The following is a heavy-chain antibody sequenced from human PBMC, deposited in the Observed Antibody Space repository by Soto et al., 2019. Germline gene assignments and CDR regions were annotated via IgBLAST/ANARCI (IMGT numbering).Heavy chain of an antibody. D-gene: IGHD4-4*01. J-gene: IGHJ4*02. V-gene: IGHV1-69*06. Sequence: QVQLVQSGSEVQNLGSSVKVSCKASRGTFSSYALSWVRQAPGQGLEWMGGIIPVFGTADYAQKFQGRVTITADRSTSTAYLEVRSLRFEGTAIYYCARDRHSKGLDYCGQGTLVTVSS. CDR3: ARDRHSKGLDY. CDR1: RGTFSSYA. CDR2: IIPVFGTA.